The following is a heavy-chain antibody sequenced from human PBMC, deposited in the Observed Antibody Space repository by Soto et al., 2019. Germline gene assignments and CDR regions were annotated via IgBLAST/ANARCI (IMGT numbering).Heavy chain of an antibody. CDR1: GGTFSSYT. J-gene: IGHJ4*02. D-gene: IGHD5-12*01. CDR3: ARGWLRDPWMY. CDR2: IIPILGIV. V-gene: IGHV1-69*02. Sequence: ASVKVSCKASGGTFSSYTISWVRQAPGQGLEWMGRIIPILGIVNYAQKFQGRVTITADKSTSTAYMELSSLRSEDTAVYYCARGWLRDPWMYWGQGTLVTVSS.